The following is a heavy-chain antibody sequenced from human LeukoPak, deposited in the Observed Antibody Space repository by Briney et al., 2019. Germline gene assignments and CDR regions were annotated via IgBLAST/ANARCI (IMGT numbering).Heavy chain of an antibody. CDR3: ARDDTTMIVVVGDAFDI. Sequence: GGSLRLSCAASGFTFRSYAMSWVRQAAGKGLEWVSTLSGSDSSTYYADSVKGRFIISRDNSKNTLYLQMNSLRAEDTAVYYCARDDTTMIVVVGDAFDIWGQGTMVTVSS. V-gene: IGHV3-23*01. D-gene: IGHD3-22*01. J-gene: IGHJ3*02. CDR1: GFTFRSYA. CDR2: LSGSDSST.